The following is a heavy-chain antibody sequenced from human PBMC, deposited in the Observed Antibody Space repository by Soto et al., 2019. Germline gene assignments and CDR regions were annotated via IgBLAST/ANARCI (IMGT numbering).Heavy chain of an antibody. CDR3: ARDNYGPLDY. CDR1: GYTFTAYY. V-gene: IGHV1-2*02. D-gene: IGHD3-10*01. Sequence: QVQLVQSGAEVKKPGASVKVSCRPSGYTFTAYYIHWVRQAPGHGLEWLGWVEPNSGGTRDAQNLQGRVTMTRDTSTSTVYIVLNWLRSDDTALYYCARDNYGPLDYWGQGTLVPVSS. CDR2: VEPNSGGT. J-gene: IGHJ4*02.